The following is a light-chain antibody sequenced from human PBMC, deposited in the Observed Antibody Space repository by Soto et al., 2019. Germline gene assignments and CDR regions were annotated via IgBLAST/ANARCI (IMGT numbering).Light chain of an antibody. CDR3: QTWGTGTVV. Sequence: QAVVTQSPSASASLGASVKLTCTLSSGHSSYAIAWHQQQPEKGPRYLMKLNSDGSHSKGDGIPDRFSGSNSGAERYLTISSLQSEDEADYYCQTWGTGTVVFGGGTKVTVL. J-gene: IGLJ2*01. CDR1: SGHSSYA. CDR2: LNSDGSH. V-gene: IGLV4-69*01.